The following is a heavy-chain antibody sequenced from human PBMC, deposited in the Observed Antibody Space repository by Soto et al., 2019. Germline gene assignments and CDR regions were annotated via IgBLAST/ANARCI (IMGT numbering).Heavy chain of an antibody. D-gene: IGHD6-13*01. J-gene: IGHJ3*02. CDR1: GGTFSSYA. CDR3: ARNRGSSWHRTHAFDI. CDR2: IIPIFGTA. V-gene: IGHV1-69*13. Sequence: GASVKVSCKASGGTFSSYAISWVRQAPGQGLEWMGGIIPIFGTANYAQKFQGRVTITADESTSTAYMELSSLRSEDTAVYYCARNRGSSWHRTHAFDIWGQGTMVTVS.